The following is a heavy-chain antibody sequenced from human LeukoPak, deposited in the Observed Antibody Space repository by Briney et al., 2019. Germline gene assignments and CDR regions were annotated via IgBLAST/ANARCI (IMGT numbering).Heavy chain of an antibody. D-gene: IGHD2-15*01. CDR2: LKQDGSER. CDR3: GGTYAI. CDR1: GFTFSDYW. V-gene: IGHV3-7*01. J-gene: IGHJ3*02. Sequence: PGGSLRLSCAASGFTFSDYWMSWVRQAPGKGLEWVANLKQDGSERFYVDSVKGRFTISRDSAMNSLYLQMNSLRAEDTAVYYRGGTYAIWGQGTMVTVSS.